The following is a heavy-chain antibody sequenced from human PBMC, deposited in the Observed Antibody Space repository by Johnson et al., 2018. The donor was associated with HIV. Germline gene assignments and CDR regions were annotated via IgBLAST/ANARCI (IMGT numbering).Heavy chain of an antibody. V-gene: IGHV3-30*19. CDR3: AREEGVGDDYGGKSAFDI. Sequence: QVQLVESGGGVVQPGGSLRLSCAASGFTFSSYGMHWVRQAPGEGLEWVAVISYDGTNKYYADSVKGRFTISRDNSKNTVYLQMNSLRAEDTAVYYCAREEGVGDDYGGKSAFDIWGQGTMVTVSS. CDR1: GFTFSSYG. D-gene: IGHD4-23*01. J-gene: IGHJ3*02. CDR2: ISYDGTNK.